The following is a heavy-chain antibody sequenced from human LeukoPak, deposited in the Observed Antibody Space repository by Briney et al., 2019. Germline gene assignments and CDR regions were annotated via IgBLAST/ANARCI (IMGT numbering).Heavy chain of an antibody. V-gene: IGHV3-23*01. CDR2: ISGSGGST. D-gene: IGHD1-7*01. J-gene: IGHJ4*02. CDR1: GFTFSSYA. Sequence: PGGSLRLSCAASGFTFSSYAMSWVRQAPGKGLEWVSGISGSGGSTNYADSVKGRFTISRDNSKNTLYLQVNSLRPEDTAVYYCAKDFYPLGNYVIYFDYWGQGTLVTVSS. CDR3: AKDFYPLGNYVIYFDY.